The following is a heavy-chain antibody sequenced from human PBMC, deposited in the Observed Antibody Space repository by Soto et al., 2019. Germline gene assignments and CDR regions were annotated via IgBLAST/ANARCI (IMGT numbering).Heavy chain of an antibody. CDR1: GFTFSSFW. CDR3: AKPHDFSSRFDP. D-gene: IGHD3-16*01. CDR2: INSDGSIT. J-gene: IGHJ5*02. Sequence: GGSLRLSCAASGFTFSSFWMHWVRQAPGKGLVWVSRINSDGSITTYADSVKGRFTISRDNAKNTLYLQMDNLRAEDTALYFCAKPHDFSSRFDPWGQGTPVTVSS. V-gene: IGHV3-74*01.